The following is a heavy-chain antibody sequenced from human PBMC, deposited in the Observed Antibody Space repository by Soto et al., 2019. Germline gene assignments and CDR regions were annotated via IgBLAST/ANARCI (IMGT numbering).Heavy chain of an antibody. Sequence: LSLTCTVSGGSISSYYWSWIRQPAGKGLEWIGRIYPSGGTNYNPSLKSRVTMSVDTSKKRFSLRLSSVTAADTAVYYCARGSAAGVDYGMDVWGQGTSVTVSS. D-gene: IGHD6-13*01. CDR3: ARGSAAGVDYGMDV. CDR1: GGSISSYY. J-gene: IGHJ6*02. CDR2: IYPSGGT. V-gene: IGHV4-4*07.